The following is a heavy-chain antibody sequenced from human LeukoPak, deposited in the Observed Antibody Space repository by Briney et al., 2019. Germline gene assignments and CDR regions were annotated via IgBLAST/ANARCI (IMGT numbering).Heavy chain of an antibody. Sequence: PGKSLRLSCAASGFTFSSYALHWVRQAPGKGLEWVGRIKSKRDGETRDYAAPVKGRFSVSRDDSKKTVYLQMDSLRTGDTAVYYCTTGAPSGTFFDFWGQGTLVTVSS. CDR3: TTGAPSGTFFDF. D-gene: IGHD6-13*01. J-gene: IGHJ4*02. CDR1: GFTFSSYA. V-gene: IGHV3-15*01. CDR2: IKSKRDGETR.